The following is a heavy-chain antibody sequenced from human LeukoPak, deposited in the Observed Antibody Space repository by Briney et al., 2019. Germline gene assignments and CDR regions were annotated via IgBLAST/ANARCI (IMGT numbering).Heavy chain of an antibody. J-gene: IGHJ4*02. CDR2: ISSTSTYT. CDR3: ARGGWYGDYSSEGISFDY. D-gene: IGHD4-17*01. CDR1: GFPFTSGFTFSDYY. Sequence: GGSLRLSCAASGFPFTSGFTFSDYYMSWIRQAPGKGLEWVSYISSTSTYTTYADSVKGRFTISRDNAKNSLYLQMNSLRAEDTAVYYCARGGWYGDYSSEGISFDYWGQGTLVTVSS. V-gene: IGHV3-11*05.